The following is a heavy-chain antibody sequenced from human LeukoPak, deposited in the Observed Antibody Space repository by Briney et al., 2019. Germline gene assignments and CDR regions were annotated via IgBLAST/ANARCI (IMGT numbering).Heavy chain of an antibody. CDR3: ARDDMDYDSSGYYYYFDY. CDR1: GFTFSSYS. Sequence: GGSLRLSCAASGFTFSSYSMNWVRQAPGKGLEWVSSISSSSYIYYADSVKGRFTISRDNAKSSLYLQMNSLRAEDTAVYYCARDDMDYDSSGYYYYFDYWGQGTLVTVSS. J-gene: IGHJ4*02. CDR2: ISSSSYI. D-gene: IGHD3-22*01. V-gene: IGHV3-21*01.